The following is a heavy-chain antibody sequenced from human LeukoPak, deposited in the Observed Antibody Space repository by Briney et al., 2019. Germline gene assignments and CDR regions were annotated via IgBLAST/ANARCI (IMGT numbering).Heavy chain of an antibody. CDR2: IIPIFGTA. Sequence: SVKVPCKASGGTFSSYAISWVRQAPGQGLEWMGGIIPIFGTANYAQKFQERVTITRDMSTSTAYMELSSLRSEDTAVYYCAADLNSTSFDYWGQGTLVTVSS. V-gene: IGHV1-69*05. CDR3: AADLNSTSFDY. CDR1: GGTFSSYA. D-gene: IGHD1-7*01. J-gene: IGHJ4*02.